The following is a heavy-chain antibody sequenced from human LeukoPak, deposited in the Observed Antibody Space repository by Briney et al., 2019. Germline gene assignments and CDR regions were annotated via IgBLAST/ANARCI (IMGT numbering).Heavy chain of an antibody. D-gene: IGHD3-22*01. CDR2: IYYSGST. CDR1: GGSISSYY. CDR3: ARVGYYYDSSGYYNHDAFDI. Sequence: SETLSLTCTVSGGSISSYYWSWIRQPPGKGLEWFGYIYYSGSTNYNPSLKSRVTISVDTSKNQFSLKLSSVTAADTAVYYCARVGYYYDSSGYYNHDAFDIWGQGTMVTVSS. J-gene: IGHJ3*02. V-gene: IGHV4-59*08.